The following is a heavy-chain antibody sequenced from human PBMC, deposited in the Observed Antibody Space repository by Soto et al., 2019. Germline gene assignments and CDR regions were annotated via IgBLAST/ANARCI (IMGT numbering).Heavy chain of an antibody. CDR2: VIPIFGTA. CDR3: ARDQRYYDFWSMDV. Sequence: SVKVSCKASGGTFSSYAISWVRQAPGQGLEWMGGVIPIFGTANYAQKFQGRVTITADESTSTAYMELSSLRSEDTAVYYCARDQRYYDFWSMDVWGQGTTVTVSS. J-gene: IGHJ6*02. D-gene: IGHD3-3*01. V-gene: IGHV1-69*13. CDR1: GGTFSSYA.